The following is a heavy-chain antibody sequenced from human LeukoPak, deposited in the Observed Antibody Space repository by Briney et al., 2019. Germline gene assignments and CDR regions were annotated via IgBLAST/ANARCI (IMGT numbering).Heavy chain of an antibody. V-gene: IGHV3-11*01. CDR2: ISGSGSDT. CDR3: GRFARLLDP. CDR1: GFSISDAY. J-gene: IGHJ5*02. Sequence: GGSLRLSCAASGFSISDAYMSWLRQAPGKGLEYVAYISGSGSDTSYADSVKGRLTISRDNAKNSLYLQMNSLRADDTAVYSCGRFARLLDPWGQGTLVTVSS.